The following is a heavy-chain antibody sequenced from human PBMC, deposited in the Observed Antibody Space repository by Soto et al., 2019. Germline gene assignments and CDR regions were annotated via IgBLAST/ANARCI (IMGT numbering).Heavy chain of an antibody. J-gene: IGHJ5*02. CDR3: VSPSLLWLRTDNWFDP. CDR2: IIPIFGTA. Sequence: QVQLVQSGAEVKKPGSSVKVSCKASGGTFSSYAISWVRQAPGQGLEWMGGIIPIFGTANYAQKFQGRVTITADKSTSTAYMELSSLRSEDTAVYYCVSPSLLWLRTDNWFDPWGQGTLVTVSS. D-gene: IGHD5-18*01. V-gene: IGHV1-69*06. CDR1: GGTFSSYA.